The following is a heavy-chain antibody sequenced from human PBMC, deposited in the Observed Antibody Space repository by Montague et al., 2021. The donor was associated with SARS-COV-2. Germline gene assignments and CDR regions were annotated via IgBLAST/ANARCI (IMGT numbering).Heavy chain of an antibody. J-gene: IGHJ6*02. CDR2: IYPSGST. CDR1: GGSISSYN. V-gene: IGHV4-4*07. CDR3: YSDHMTIQFLVYYYGLDV. Sequence: SETLSLTCTVSGGSISSYNWSWIWQPAGKGLELIGRIYPSGSTKXNPSLKSRVTMSVDTSKNQFSLKLSSVTAADTAVYFCYSDHMTIQFLVYYYGLDVWGQGTTVTVSS. D-gene: IGHD4/OR15-4a*01.